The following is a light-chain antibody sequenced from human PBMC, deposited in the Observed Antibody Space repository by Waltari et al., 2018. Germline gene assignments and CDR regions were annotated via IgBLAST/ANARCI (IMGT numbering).Light chain of an antibody. J-gene: IGKJ4*01. CDR2: GGS. CDR3: QQYGSSPLS. CDR1: QGISSY. V-gene: IGKV3-20*01. Sequence: ESVLTQSPGTLSLSPGERATLSCRASQGISSYLAWYQQKPGQAPRLLIYGGSSRATGIPDRCSGSGSGTDFTLTISRLEPEDFAVYYCQQYGSSPLSFGGGTKVEIK.